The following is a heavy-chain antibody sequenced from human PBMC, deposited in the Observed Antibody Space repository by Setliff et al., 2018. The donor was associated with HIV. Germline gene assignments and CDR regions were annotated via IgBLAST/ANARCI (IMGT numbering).Heavy chain of an antibody. D-gene: IGHD6-19*01. CDR1: GFHFSSYC. CDR3: WSGYTSGR. Sequence: PGESLKISCAASGFHFSSYCMSWVRQAPGKGLEWVANIRQDGSDKYYVDSVKGRFTISRDNAKSSLYLQMDSLRVEDTSVYYCWSGYTSGRWGQGTLVTVSS. V-gene: IGHV3-7*01. J-gene: IGHJ4*02. CDR2: IRQDGSDK.